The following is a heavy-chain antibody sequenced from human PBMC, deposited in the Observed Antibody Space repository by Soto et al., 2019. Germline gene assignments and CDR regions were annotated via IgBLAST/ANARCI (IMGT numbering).Heavy chain of an antibody. J-gene: IGHJ6*02. CDR1: GYSFTDYH. CDR2: INPKSGGT. Sequence: ASVKVSCKASGYSFTDYHIHWVRQAPGQGLEWLARINPKSGGTSTAQKFQGWVTMTRDRSISTVYMELTRLRSDDTAVYFCARGHSTDCSNGVCSFFYNHEMDVWGQGTTVTV. CDR3: ARGHSTDCSNGVCSFFYNHEMDV. V-gene: IGHV1-2*04. D-gene: IGHD2-8*01.